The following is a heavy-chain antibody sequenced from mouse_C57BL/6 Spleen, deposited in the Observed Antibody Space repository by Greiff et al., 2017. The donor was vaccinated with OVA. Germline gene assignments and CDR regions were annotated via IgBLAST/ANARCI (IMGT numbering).Heavy chain of an antibody. D-gene: IGHD2-5*01. CDR1: GYTFTSYW. Sequence: QVQLQQSGAELVKPGASVKLSCKASGYTFTSYWMHWVKQRPGQGLEWIGMIHPNSGSTNYNEKFKSKATLTVDKSSSTAYMQLSSLTSEDSAVYYCARSGYSKGDYAMDYWGQGTSVTVSS. CDR2: IHPNSGST. V-gene: IGHV1-64*01. CDR3: ARSGYSKGDYAMDY. J-gene: IGHJ4*01.